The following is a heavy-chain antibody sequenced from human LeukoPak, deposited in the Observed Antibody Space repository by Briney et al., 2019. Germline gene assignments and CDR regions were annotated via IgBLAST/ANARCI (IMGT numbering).Heavy chain of an antibody. CDR1: GGSISSGGYY. D-gene: IGHD1-26*01. V-gene: IGHV4-31*03. Sequence: SQTLSLTCTVSGGSISSGGYYWSWIRQHPGKGLEWIGCIYYSGSTYYNPSLKSRVTISVDTSKNQFSLKLSSVTAADTAVYYCAREKGVGAPYIYYYMDVWGKGTTVTVSS. CDR2: IYYSGST. CDR3: AREKGVGAPYIYYYMDV. J-gene: IGHJ6*03.